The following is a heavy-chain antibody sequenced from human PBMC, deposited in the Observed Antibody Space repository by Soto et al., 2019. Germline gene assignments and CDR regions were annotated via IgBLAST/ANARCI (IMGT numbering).Heavy chain of an antibody. CDR2: ISYDWINK. V-gene: IGHV3-30*18. J-gene: IGHJ4*02. CDR3: EKARTEHFKLIRFFEY. Sequence: CCXRLSWSDGVCRFISNCIRLFRQAPGKGLGLVAVISYDWINKYYADSVSGRFTISRENSKKTLYLQMNSLRPEDTAVSYREKARTEHFKLIRFFEYCGQRTLV. CDR1: VCRFISNC.